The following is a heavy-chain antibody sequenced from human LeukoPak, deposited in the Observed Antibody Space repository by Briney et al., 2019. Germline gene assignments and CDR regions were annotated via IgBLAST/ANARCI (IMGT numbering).Heavy chain of an antibody. D-gene: IGHD2-8*01. CDR2: ISGSGGST. V-gene: IGHV3-23*01. CDR3: AKSVYASPSIDY. Sequence: PAGGSLRLSCAASGFTFSSYSMTWVRQAPGKGLEWVSGISGSGGSTYYADSVKGRFTISRDTSKNTLYLQMNSLRAEDTAVYYCAKSVYASPSIDYWGQGTLVTVSS. CDR1: GFTFSSYS. J-gene: IGHJ4*02.